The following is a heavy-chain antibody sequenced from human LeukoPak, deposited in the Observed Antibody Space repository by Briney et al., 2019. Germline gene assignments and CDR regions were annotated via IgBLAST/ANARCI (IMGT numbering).Heavy chain of an antibody. CDR2: IFTTGTT. Sequence: SQTLSLTCTVSGGSITSGSFYWTWIRQPAGKGLEWIGRIFTTGTTNYNPSLKSRVTMSVDTSKSQFSLKLTSVTAADAAVYYCARGRYGSGSYFFDYWGQGTLVTVSS. J-gene: IGHJ4*01. V-gene: IGHV4-61*02. CDR1: GGSITSGSFY. D-gene: IGHD3-10*01. CDR3: ARGRYGSGSYFFDY.